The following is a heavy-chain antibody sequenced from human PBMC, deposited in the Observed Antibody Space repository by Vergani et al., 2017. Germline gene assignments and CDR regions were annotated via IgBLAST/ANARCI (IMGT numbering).Heavy chain of an antibody. V-gene: IGHV1-2*02. CDR2: INPNRGGT. Sequence: QVQLVQSGAEVKKPGASVKVSCKASGYTFTGYYMHWVRQAPGQGLEWMGWINPNRGGTNYAQKFQGRVTMTRDTSIRTAYMELSRLRSDGTAVYYCARDYGYCSSTSCPNWFDPWGQGTLVTVSS. D-gene: IGHD2-2*01. CDR1: GYTFTGYY. CDR3: ARDYGYCSSTSCPNWFDP. J-gene: IGHJ5*02.